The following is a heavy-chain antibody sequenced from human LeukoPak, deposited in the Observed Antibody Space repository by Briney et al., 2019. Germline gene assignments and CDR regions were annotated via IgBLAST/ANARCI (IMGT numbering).Heavy chain of an antibody. CDR2: ITATSNTF. CDR3: ARSLSGYDPLSAF. CDR1: GFTFTSYS. J-gene: IGHJ4*01. V-gene: IGHV3-48*01. D-gene: IGHD5-12*01. Sequence: GGSLRLSCEVSGFTFTSYSMTWVRQVPGKGLEWIAYITATSNTFYSADSVKGRFTISRDNARNSLFLQMHSLTVEDTAVYYCARSLSGYDPLSAFWGHGTLVTVS.